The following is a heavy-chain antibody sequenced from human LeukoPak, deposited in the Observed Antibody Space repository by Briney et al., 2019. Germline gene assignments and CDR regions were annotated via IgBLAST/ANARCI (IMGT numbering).Heavy chain of an antibody. CDR3: ARNPTYDYVWGSYRRRYFDY. CDR1: GGSFSGYY. D-gene: IGHD3-16*02. J-gene: IGHJ4*02. Sequence: TSETLSLTCAVYGGSFSGYYWSWIRQPPGKGLEWIGEINHSGSTNYNPSLKSRVTISVDTSKNQFSLKLSSVTAADTAVYYCARNPTYDYVWGSYRRRYFDYWGQGTLVTVSS. CDR2: INHSGST. V-gene: IGHV4-34*01.